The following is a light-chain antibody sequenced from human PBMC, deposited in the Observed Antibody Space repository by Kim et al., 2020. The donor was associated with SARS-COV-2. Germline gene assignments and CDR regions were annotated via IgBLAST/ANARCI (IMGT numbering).Light chain of an antibody. Sequence: PGGAVTLTCASRAGAVTSGYYPNWFQQKPGQAPRALIYSTSNKRSWTPARFSGSLLGGKAALTLSGVQPEDEAEYYCLLYYGGAQVFGGGTQLTVL. CDR2: STS. CDR1: AGAVTSGYY. J-gene: IGLJ2*01. V-gene: IGLV7-43*01. CDR3: LLYYGGAQV.